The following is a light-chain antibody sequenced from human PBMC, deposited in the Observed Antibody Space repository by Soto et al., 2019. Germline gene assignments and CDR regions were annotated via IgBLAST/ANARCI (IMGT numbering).Light chain of an antibody. V-gene: IGKV2-30*01. CDR2: KVS. Sequence: DVVMTQSPLSLPVTLGQPASISCRSSQSLVYSDGNTYLNWFQQRPGQSPRRLIYKVSNRDSGVRDGFSCTESGTYCTVKLSRVEAEDIGVYYLMQGTHWQYTVGQGNKLEIK. J-gene: IGKJ2*01. CDR3: MQGTHWQYT. CDR1: QSLVYSDGNTY.